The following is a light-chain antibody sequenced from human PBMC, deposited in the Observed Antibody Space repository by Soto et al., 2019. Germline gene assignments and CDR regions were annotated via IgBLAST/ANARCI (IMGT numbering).Light chain of an antibody. CDR3: QQYAGSPRT. J-gene: IGKJ1*01. CDR2: SAS. V-gene: IGKV3-20*01. Sequence: EGVLTQSPGTLSLSRGERGTRSSRASQNLGTLYLAWFQQKSGQAPRLLIYSASRRATGIPDRFTGSGSGTDFTLTINRVEPEDFAVYFCQQYAGSPRTFGQGTKVDIK. CDR1: QNLGTLY.